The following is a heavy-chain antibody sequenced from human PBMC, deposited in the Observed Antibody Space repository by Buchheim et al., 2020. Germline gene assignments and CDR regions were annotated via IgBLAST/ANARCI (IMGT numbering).Heavy chain of an antibody. CDR1: GFTFDDYG. V-gene: IGHV3-20*04. CDR3: AREGGSYLTPKYYYYYMDV. D-gene: IGHD1-26*01. CDR2: INWSGAST. Sequence: EVQLVESGGGVVRPGGSLRLSCAASGFTFDDYGMSWVRQAPGKGLEWVSGINWSGASTGYADSVKGRFTISRDNVTHSLYLQMNSLRAEDTAMYYGAREGGSYLTPKYYYYYMDVWGKGTT. J-gene: IGHJ6*03.